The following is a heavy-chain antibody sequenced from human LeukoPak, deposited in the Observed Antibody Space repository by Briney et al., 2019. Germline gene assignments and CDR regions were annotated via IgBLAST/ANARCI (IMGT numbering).Heavy chain of an antibody. V-gene: IGHV1-69*13. CDR2: IIPIFGTA. J-gene: IGHJ4*02. CDR1: GGTFSSYA. CDR3: ARAGYGDYDLTYLDY. Sequence: ASVKVSCKASGGTFSSYAISWVRQAPGQGLEWMGGIIPIFGTANYAQKFQGRVTITADESTSTAYMELSSLRSEDTAVYYCARAGYGDYDLTYLDYWGQGTLVTVSS. D-gene: IGHD4-17*01.